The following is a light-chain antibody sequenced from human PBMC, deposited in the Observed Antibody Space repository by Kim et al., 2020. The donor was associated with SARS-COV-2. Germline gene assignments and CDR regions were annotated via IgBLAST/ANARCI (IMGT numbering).Light chain of an antibody. CDR2: DVS. CDR1: SSDVGGYNH. V-gene: IGLV2-14*03. CDR3: SSYTSSSRV. J-gene: IGLJ3*02. Sequence: PGKSISISCTGTSSDVGGYNHVSWYQQHPGKAPKLMIYDVSNRPSGVSNRFSGSKSGNTASLTISGLQAEDEADYYCSSYTSSSRVFGGGTQLTVL.